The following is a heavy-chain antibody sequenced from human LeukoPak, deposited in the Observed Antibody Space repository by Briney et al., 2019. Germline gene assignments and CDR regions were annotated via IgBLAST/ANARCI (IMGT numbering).Heavy chain of an antibody. Sequence: GGSLRLSCAASGFTFSSYEMNWVRQAPGKGLEWVSYISSSGSTIYYADSVKGRFTISRDNAKNSLYLQMNSLRAEDTAVYYCAREGSYYAFDYWGQETLVTVSS. CDR1: GFTFSSYE. J-gene: IGHJ4*02. CDR3: AREGSYYAFDY. CDR2: ISSSGSTI. V-gene: IGHV3-48*03. D-gene: IGHD1-26*01.